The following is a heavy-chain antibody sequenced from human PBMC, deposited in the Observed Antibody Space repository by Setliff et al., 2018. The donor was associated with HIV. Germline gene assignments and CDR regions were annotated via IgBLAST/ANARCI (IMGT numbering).Heavy chain of an antibody. Sequence: SETLSLTCTVSGGSISSGGYYWSWIRQHPGKGLEWIRYNYYSGSTYYNPYLKSRVSIPVATSNNQFSLKLSSVTAADTAMYDCARDICTSISCPSGWFDPWGQGTRGTVS. CDR3: ARDICTSISCPSGWFDP. D-gene: IGHD2-2*01. CDR1: GGSISSGGYY. CDR2: NYYSGST. V-gene: IGHV4-31*03. J-gene: IGHJ5*02.